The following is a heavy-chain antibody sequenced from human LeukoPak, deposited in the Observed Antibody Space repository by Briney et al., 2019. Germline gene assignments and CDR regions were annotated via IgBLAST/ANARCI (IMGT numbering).Heavy chain of an antibody. CDR2: ISFDSNII. J-gene: IGHJ5*02. Sequence: GGSLRLSCAASGFTFSNYGVNGVREAPGKGVEGASYISFDSNIIHYADSVKRRFTISRDNAKNSLYLQMNCLSDEDTPVYYCARGQSVYDNWFDPWGQGTLVTVSS. V-gene: IGHV3-48*02. CDR3: ARGQSVYDNWFDP. D-gene: IGHD5/OR15-5a*01. CDR1: GFTFSNYG.